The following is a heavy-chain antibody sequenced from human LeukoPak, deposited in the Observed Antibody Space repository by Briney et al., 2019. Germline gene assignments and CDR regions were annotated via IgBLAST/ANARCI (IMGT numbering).Heavy chain of an antibody. CDR1: GFTFSSYG. CDR2: TRYDGSNK. CDR3: AKTTITILDAFDI. D-gene: IGHD3-3*01. Sequence: GGSLRLSCAASGFTFSSYGMHWVRQAPGKGLEWVAFTRYDGSNKYYADSVKGRFTISRDNSKNTLYLQMNSLRAEDTAVYYCAKTTITILDAFDIWGQGTMVTVSS. V-gene: IGHV3-30*02. J-gene: IGHJ3*02.